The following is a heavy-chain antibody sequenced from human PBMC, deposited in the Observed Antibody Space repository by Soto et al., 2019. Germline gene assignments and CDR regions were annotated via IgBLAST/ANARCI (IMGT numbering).Heavy chain of an antibody. CDR1: GFSLSTGGVG. V-gene: IGHV2-5*02. Sequence: QITLKESGLTLVKPTQTLTLTCTFSGFSLSTGGVGVGWIRQPPGKALEWLALIYWDDDKRYSPSLKSRLTITKDTSKHQVVLTMTNMDPVDTATYYCAHSRCGGDCLQSYSSHYYYGMDVWGQGTTVTVSS. J-gene: IGHJ6*02. CDR3: AHSRCGGDCLQSYSSHYYYGMDV. D-gene: IGHD2-21*02. CDR2: IYWDDDK.